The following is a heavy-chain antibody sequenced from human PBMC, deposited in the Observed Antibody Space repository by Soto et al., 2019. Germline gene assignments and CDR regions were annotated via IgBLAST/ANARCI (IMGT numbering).Heavy chain of an antibody. J-gene: IGHJ5*02. D-gene: IGHD5-18*01. CDR3: ARGRGYSYGLDP. CDR1: GGSISSYY. Sequence: SETLSLTCTASGGSISSYYWSWIRQPPGKGLEWIGYIYYSGSTNYNPSLKSRVTISVDTSKNQFSLKLSSVTAADTAVYYCARGRGYSYGLDPWGQGTLVTVSS. V-gene: IGHV4-59*08. CDR2: IYYSGST.